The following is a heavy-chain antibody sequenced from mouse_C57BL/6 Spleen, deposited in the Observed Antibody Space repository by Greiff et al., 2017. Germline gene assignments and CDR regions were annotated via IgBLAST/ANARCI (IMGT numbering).Heavy chain of an antibody. CDR2: ISDGGSYT. CDR3: ARDRTPGYFDY. Sequence: EVQRVESGGGLVKPGGSLKLSCAASGFTFSSYAMSWVRQTSEKRLEWVATISDGGSYTYYSDNVKGRFTISRDNAKNNLYLQMSHLKSEDTAMYYCARDRTPGYFDYWGQGTTLTVSS. CDR1: GFTFSSYA. J-gene: IGHJ2*01. V-gene: IGHV5-4*01.